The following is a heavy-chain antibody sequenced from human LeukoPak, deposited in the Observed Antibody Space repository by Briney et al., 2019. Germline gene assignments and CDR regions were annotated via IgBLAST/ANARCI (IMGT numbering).Heavy chain of an antibody. Sequence: GGSLRLSCAASGFTFSNYGMNWVRQAPGKGLEWDLGISGNGGITYNADSVEGRFTISRGNSKNTLYLQMNSLRAEDTALYYCAKQCDYGGNYYFDYWGQGTLVTVSS. V-gene: IGHV3-23*01. CDR3: AKQCDYGGNYYFDY. D-gene: IGHD4-23*01. J-gene: IGHJ4*02. CDR1: GFTFSNYG. CDR2: ISGNGGIT.